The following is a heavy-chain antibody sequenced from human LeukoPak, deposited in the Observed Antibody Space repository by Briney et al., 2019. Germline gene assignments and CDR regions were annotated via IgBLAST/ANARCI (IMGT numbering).Heavy chain of an antibody. CDR2: ISPSGGIT. CDR1: GFTFSSHG. J-gene: IGHJ6*04. CDR3: AKSPYFYNSGRSVDV. Sequence: GETLRLSCAASGFTFSSHGMNWVRQAPGKGLEWVSGISPSGGITYYTDSVKGRFTISRDSAKNMLFLQMNRLRAEDTAVYYCAKSPYFYNSGRSVDVWGKGTTVTVSS. D-gene: IGHD3-10*01. V-gene: IGHV3-23*01.